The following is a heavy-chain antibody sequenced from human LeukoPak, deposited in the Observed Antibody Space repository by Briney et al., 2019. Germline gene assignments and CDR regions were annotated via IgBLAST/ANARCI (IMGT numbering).Heavy chain of an antibody. CDR3: ARALDS. V-gene: IGHV3-7*03. CDR1: GFTVSGTH. J-gene: IGHJ4*02. CDR2: IKQDGSEK. Sequence: GGSLRLSCTPSGFTVSGTHMTWVRQAPGKGLEWVANIKQDGSEKHYVDSVRGRFTISRDNAKNSLYLQMNSLRVEDTAVYYCARALDSWGQGTLVTVSS.